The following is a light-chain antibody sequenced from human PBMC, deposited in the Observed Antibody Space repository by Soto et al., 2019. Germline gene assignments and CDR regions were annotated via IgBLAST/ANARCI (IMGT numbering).Light chain of an antibody. CDR1: QAIRND. CDR3: LHYNTYSWA. V-gene: IGKV1-17*01. J-gene: IGKJ1*01. Sequence: DIAMTQSPSSLSASVGDRVTITCRASQAIRNDLGWYQQKPGKAPKRLIYAASSLDSEVPLRFSGSGSGTEFALTISSLQPEDFATYYRLHYNTYSWAFGQGTKVDIK. CDR2: AAS.